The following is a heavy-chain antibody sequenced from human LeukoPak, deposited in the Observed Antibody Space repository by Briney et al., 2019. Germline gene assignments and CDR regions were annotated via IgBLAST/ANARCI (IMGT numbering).Heavy chain of an antibody. CDR1: GGSFSGYY. J-gene: IGHJ5*02. CDR2: INHSGST. V-gene: IGHV4-34*01. Sequence: PSETLSLTCAVYGGSFSGYYWSWIRQPPGKGLEWIGEINHSGSTNYNPSLKSRVTISVDTSKNQFSLKLSSVTAADTAVYYCARDRELGSWGQGTLVTVSA. CDR3: ARDRELGS. D-gene: IGHD3-10*01.